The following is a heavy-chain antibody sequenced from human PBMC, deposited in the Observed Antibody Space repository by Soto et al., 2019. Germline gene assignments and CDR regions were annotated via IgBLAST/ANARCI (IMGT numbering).Heavy chain of an antibody. CDR1: GFNFKNYG. Sequence: QVPLVESGGGVVQPEKSLRLSCEASGFNFKNYGMHWVRQAPGRGLEWVAVIWFDGSKQYYADSVQGRFTISRDNSKNTLSVQMDSLRVEDTALYYCAKDGGSVCSGGTCYFQAPDYWGQGTLVTVSS. V-gene: IGHV3-33*06. D-gene: IGHD2-15*01. CDR3: AKDGGSVCSGGTCYFQAPDY. CDR2: IWFDGSKQ. J-gene: IGHJ4*02.